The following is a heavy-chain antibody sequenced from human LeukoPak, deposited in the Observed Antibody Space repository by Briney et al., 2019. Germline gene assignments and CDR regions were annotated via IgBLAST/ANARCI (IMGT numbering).Heavy chain of an antibody. Sequence: GASVKVSCKASGYTFTSYDINWVRQATGQGLEWMGGIIPIFGTANYAQKFQGRVTITADKSTSTAYMELSSLRSEDTAVYYCARGFQRGYSYGSERGRAFDIWGQGTMVTVSS. CDR2: IIPIFGTA. CDR3: ARGFQRGYSYGSERGRAFDI. D-gene: IGHD5-18*01. V-gene: IGHV1-69*06. J-gene: IGHJ3*02. CDR1: GYTFTSYD.